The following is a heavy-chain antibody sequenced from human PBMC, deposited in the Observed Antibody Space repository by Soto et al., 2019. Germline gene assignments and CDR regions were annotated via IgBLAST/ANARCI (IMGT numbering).Heavy chain of an antibody. V-gene: IGHV1-69*06. Sequence: SVKVSCKASGGTFSSYAISWVRQAPGQGLEWMRGIIPIFGTANYAQKFQGRVTITADKSTSTAYMELSSLRSEDTAVYYCASEGVDDSSGYYVYYYFDYWGQGTLVTVSS. D-gene: IGHD3-22*01. CDR1: GGTFSSYA. J-gene: IGHJ4*02. CDR2: IIPIFGTA. CDR3: ASEGVDDSSGYYVYYYFDY.